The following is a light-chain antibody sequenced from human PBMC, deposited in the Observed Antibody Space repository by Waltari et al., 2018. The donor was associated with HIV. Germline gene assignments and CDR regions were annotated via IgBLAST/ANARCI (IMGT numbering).Light chain of an antibody. CDR2: WAS. CDR1: QSVQHSNYKNY. Sequence: DIVMTQSPDTLALSLGERATINCKSSQSVQHSNYKNYLAWYQQKPGQPPKLLIYWASTRQSGVPDRFSGSGSGTDFTLTISSLQAEDVAVYYCHQYYTTPRTFGQGTKVEIK. V-gene: IGKV4-1*01. J-gene: IGKJ2*01. CDR3: HQYYTTPRT.